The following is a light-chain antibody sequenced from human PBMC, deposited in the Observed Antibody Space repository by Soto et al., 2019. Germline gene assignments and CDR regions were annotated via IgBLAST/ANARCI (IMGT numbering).Light chain of an antibody. V-gene: IGKV3-11*01. CDR1: QYITIY. Sequence: EIVLTQSPATLSLSPGERATLSCRASQYITIYLAWYQQKPGQAPRLLIYDASNRATGIPARFSGSGSRTDFTLTIGSLEPDDFAVYYCQRRADWPITFGQGTRLEIK. CDR3: QRRADWPIT. CDR2: DAS. J-gene: IGKJ5*01.